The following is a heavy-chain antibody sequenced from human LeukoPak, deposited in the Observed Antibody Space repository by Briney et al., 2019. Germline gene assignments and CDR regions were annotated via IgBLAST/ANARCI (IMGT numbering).Heavy chain of an antibody. Sequence: ASLKVSCKASGYTFTSYYMHWVRQAPGQGLEWMGLINPSGGSTSYAQKFQGRVTMTRDTSTSTVYMELSSLRSEDTAVYYCAGASIVVPAAIFRLDYWGQGTLVTVSS. D-gene: IGHD2-2*01. V-gene: IGHV1-46*01. CDR3: AGASIVVPAAIFRLDY. CDR1: GYTFTSYY. CDR2: INPSGGST. J-gene: IGHJ4*02.